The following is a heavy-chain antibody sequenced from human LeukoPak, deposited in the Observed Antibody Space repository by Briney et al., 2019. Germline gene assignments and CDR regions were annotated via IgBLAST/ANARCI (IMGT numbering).Heavy chain of an antibody. V-gene: IGHV1-8*01. J-gene: IGHJ3*02. D-gene: IGHD3-10*01. CDR1: GYTFTSYD. CDR3: ARGQDGSGSYYAFDI. CDR2: MNPNSGNT. Sequence: GASVKVSCKASGYTFTSYDINWVLQATGQGLEWMGWMNPNSGNTGYAQKFQGRVTMTRNTSISTAYMELSSLRSEDTAVYYCARGQDGSGSYYAFDIWGQGTMVTVSS.